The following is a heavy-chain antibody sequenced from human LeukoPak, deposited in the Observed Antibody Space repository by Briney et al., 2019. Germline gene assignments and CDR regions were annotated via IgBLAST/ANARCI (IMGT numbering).Heavy chain of an antibody. J-gene: IGHJ3*02. CDR2: IYYSGST. V-gene: IGHV4-59*01. CDR1: GGSISSYY. Sequence: NPSETLSLTCTVSGGSISSYYWSWIRQPPGKGLEWLGYIYYSGSTNYNPSLKSRVTISVDTSKNQFSLKLSSVTAADTAVYYCARARITIFGVAYDAFDIWGQGTMVTVSS. D-gene: IGHD3-3*01. CDR3: ARARITIFGVAYDAFDI.